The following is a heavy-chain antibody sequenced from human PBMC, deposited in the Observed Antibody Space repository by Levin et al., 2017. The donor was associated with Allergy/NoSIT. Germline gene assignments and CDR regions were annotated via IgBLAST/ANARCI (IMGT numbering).Heavy chain of an antibody. D-gene: IGHD2-2*02. Sequence: SQTLSLTCTVSGDSMSSYYWSWIRPPPGKGLEWIGYIYYSGSTNYNPSLKSRVTMSVDTSKNHFSLKLSSVTAADTAMYYCARQYCSSISCYIDNWGQGTQVTVSS. CDR2: IYYSGST. J-gene: IGHJ4*02. V-gene: IGHV4-59*08. CDR1: GDSMSSYY. CDR3: ARQYCSSISCYIDN.